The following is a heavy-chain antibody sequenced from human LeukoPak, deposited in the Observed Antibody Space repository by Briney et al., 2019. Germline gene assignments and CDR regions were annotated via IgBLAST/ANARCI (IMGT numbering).Heavy chain of an antibody. D-gene: IGHD5-24*01. J-gene: IGHJ4*02. CDR3: ARTERWLHPHYFDY. Sequence: GESLKISCKGSGYRFTSYWIGWVRQMPGKGLERMGIIYPGDSDTRYSPSFQGQVTISADKSVSTAYLQWSSLKASDTAMYYCARTERWLHPHYFDYWGQGTLVTVSS. CDR2: IYPGDSDT. CDR1: GYRFTSYW. V-gene: IGHV5-51*01.